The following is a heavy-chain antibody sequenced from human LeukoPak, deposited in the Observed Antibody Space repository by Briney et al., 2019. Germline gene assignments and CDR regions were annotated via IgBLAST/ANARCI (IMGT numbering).Heavy chain of an antibody. V-gene: IGHV3-7*03. CDR1: GFTFSSYW. CDR3: ARDHYVVVPAAIPDYYYGMDV. D-gene: IGHD2-2*01. J-gene: IGHJ6*04. Sequence: GRSLRLSCAASGFTFSSYWMSWVRQAPGKGLEWVANIKQDGSEKYYVDSVKGRFTISRDNAKNSLYLQMNSLRAEDTAVYYCARDHYVVVPAAIPDYYYGMDVWGKGTTVTVSS. CDR2: IKQDGSEK.